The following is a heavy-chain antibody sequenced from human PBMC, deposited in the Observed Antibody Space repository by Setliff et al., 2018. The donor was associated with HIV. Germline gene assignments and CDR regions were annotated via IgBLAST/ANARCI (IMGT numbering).Heavy chain of an antibody. J-gene: IGHJ3*02. CDR1: GDSISSSTFY. Sequence: SETLSLTCTVSGDSISSSTFYWGWIRQPPGEGLEWIGSIYYSGTTYYNPSLKSRVAISVDTSKNQFSLKLSSVTAADTAVYYCARPRLRGSGAFDIWGQGTMVTVSS. CDR3: ARPRLRGSGAFDI. V-gene: IGHV4-39*01. D-gene: IGHD2-21*01. CDR2: IYYSGTT.